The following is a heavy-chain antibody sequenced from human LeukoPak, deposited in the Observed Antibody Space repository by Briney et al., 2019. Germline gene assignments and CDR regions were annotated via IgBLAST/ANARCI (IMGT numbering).Heavy chain of an antibody. D-gene: IGHD2-2*02. CDR3: ARGGRYCSSTSCYTEGFNY. V-gene: IGHV1-2*02. J-gene: IGHJ4*02. CDR1: GYTFTGYY. CDR2: INPNSGGT. Sequence: ASVKVSCKASGYTFTGYYMHWVRQAPGQGLEWMGWINPNSGGTNYAQKFQGRVTMTRDTPISTAYMELSRLRSGDTAVYYCARGGRYCSSTSCYTEGFNYWGQGTLVTVSS.